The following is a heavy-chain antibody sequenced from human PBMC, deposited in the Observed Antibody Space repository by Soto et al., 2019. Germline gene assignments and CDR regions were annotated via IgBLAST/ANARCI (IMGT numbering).Heavy chain of an antibody. CDR3: AKQKDYGDYGYSYFYYMDV. CDR1: GFTFSGYA. J-gene: IGHJ6*03. Sequence: EVQLLESGGGLVQPGGSLRLSCAASGFTFSGYAMNWVRQAPGKGLERVSAISGSGATTHYADSVKGRFTISRDNSKNTLYLQMTSLRAEDTAVYYCAKQKDYGDYGYSYFYYMDVWGKGTTVTVSS. CDR2: ISGSGATT. D-gene: IGHD4-17*01. V-gene: IGHV3-23*01.